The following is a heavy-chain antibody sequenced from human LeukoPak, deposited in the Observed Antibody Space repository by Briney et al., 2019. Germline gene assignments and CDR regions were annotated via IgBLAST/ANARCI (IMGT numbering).Heavy chain of an antibody. CDR2: IYYAGSS. CDR3: ARQAVIIPTGMEGPWFDP. CDR1: GVSIKNYY. J-gene: IGHJ5*02. Sequence: SETLSLTCSVSGVSIKNYYWSWIRQPPGKGLEWIANIYYAGSSNYNPSLKSRVSVSIDASKNHLSLKLTSVTAADTAIYYCARQAVIIPTGMEGPWFDPWGQGTLVAVSS. D-gene: IGHD2/OR15-2a*01. V-gene: IGHV4-59*08.